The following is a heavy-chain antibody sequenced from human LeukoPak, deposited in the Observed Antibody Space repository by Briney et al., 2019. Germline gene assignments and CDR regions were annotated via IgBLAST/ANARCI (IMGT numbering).Heavy chain of an antibody. CDR1: GLTFSNAW. CDR3: TTVGDYVGEASFDY. V-gene: IGHV3-15*01. D-gene: IGHD4-23*01. CDR2: IKSKTDGGTT. Sequence: KAGGSLRLSCAASGLTFSNAWMSWVRQAPGKGLEWVGRIKSKTDGGTTDYAAPVKGRFTISIDDSKNTLYLQTNSLKTEDTAVYYCTTVGDYVGEASFDYWGQGTLVTVSS. J-gene: IGHJ4*02.